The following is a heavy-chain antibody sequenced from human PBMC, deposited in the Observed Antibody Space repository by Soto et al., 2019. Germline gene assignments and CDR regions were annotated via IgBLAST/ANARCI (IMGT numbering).Heavy chain of an antibody. D-gene: IGHD5-12*01. Sequence: QVPLVESGGGVVQPGRSLRLSCAASGFTFSSYAMHWVRQAPGKGLEWVAVISYDGSNKYYADSVKGRFTISRDNSKNTLYLQMNSPRAEDTAVYYCARDYYRFNSGYGFSMDVWGQGTTVTVSS. CDR3: ARDYYRFNSGYGFSMDV. V-gene: IGHV3-30-3*01. CDR2: ISYDGSNK. J-gene: IGHJ6*02. CDR1: GFTFSSYA.